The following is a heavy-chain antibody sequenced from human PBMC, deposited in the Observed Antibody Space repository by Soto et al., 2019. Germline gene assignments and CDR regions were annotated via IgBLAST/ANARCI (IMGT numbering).Heavy chain of an antibody. V-gene: IGHV3-53*02. J-gene: IGHJ4*02. CDR1: GFTVSSNY. CDR3: ARDGLPSGDTAMADSFDY. Sequence: EVQLVETGGGLIQPGGSLRLSCAASGFTVSSNYMSWVRQAPGKGLEWVSVIYSGGSTYYADSVKGRFTISRDNSKNTLYLQMNSLRAEDTAVYYCARDGLPSGDTAMADSFDYWGQGTLVTVSS. D-gene: IGHD5-18*01. CDR2: IYSGGST.